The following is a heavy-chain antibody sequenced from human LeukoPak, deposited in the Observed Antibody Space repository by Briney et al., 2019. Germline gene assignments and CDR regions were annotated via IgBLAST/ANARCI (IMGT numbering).Heavy chain of an antibody. D-gene: IGHD3-3*01. V-gene: IGHV3-23*01. J-gene: IGHJ6*02. CDR2: ISGSGGST. Sequence: GGSLRLFCAASGFTFSSYAMSWVRQAPGKGLEWVSAISGSGGSTYYADSVKGRFTISRDNSKNTLYLQMNSLRAEDTAVYYCAKDTERLTIFGVVSAYGMDVWGQGTTVTVSS. CDR3: AKDTERLTIFGVVSAYGMDV. CDR1: GFTFSSYA.